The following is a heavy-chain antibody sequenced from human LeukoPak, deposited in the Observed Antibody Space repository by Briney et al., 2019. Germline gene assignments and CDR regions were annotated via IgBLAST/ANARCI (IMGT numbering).Heavy chain of an antibody. J-gene: IGHJ4*02. CDR3: AKDAINYYFDY. V-gene: IGHV3-15*01. D-gene: IGHD3-9*01. Sequence: PGGSLRLSCAASGFTFSNAWMSWVRQAPGKGLEWVGRIKSKTDGGTTDYAAPVKGRFTISRDDSKNTLYLQMNSLKTEDTAVYYCAKDAINYYFDYWGQGTLVTVSS. CDR1: GFTFSNAW. CDR2: IKSKTDGGTT.